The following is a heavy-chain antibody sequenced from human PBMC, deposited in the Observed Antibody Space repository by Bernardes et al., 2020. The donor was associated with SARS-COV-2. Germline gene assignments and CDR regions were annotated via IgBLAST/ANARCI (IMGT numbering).Heavy chain of an antibody. J-gene: IGHJ4*01. V-gene: IGHV4-4*07. CDR3: AREQGSGDFDY. Sequence: SETLSLTCTVSGGSISDFYWSWIRQPAGKGLAWIGRVYGSGSTRYNPSLASRVTISEDTSKNQFSLKLSSVTAADTAVYYCAREQGSGDFDYWGQGTLVTVSS. CDR1: GGSISDFY. D-gene: IGHD2-15*01. CDR2: VYGSGST.